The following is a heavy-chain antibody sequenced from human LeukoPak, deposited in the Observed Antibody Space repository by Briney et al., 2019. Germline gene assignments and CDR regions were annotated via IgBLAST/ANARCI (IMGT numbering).Heavy chain of an antibody. Sequence: TTSETLSLTCAVYGRSFSRYYWSWLRQPPGKGLEWIGEINHSGSTTYNPSLKSPVTISVDTSTRRFSLKLSSVTAADTTVYYCERAPSFYGSGSYPRYYFDYWGQGTLVTVSS. CDR3: ERAPSFYGSGSYPRYYFDY. J-gene: IGHJ4*02. V-gene: IGHV4-34*01. D-gene: IGHD3-10*01. CDR2: INHSGST. CDR1: GRSFSRYY.